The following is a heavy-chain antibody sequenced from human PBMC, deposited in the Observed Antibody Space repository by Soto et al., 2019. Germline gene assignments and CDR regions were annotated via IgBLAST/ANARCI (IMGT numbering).Heavy chain of an antibody. D-gene: IGHD6-6*01. CDR3: AKDRAYSSSSYNWFDP. CDR1: GFTFSSYA. Sequence: GGSLRLSCAASGFTFSSYAMSWVRQAPGKGLEWVSAISGSGGSTYYADSVKGRFTISRDNSKNTLYLQMNSLRAEDTAVYYCAKDRAYSSSSYNWFDPWGQGTLVTVSS. CDR2: ISGSGGST. V-gene: IGHV3-23*01. J-gene: IGHJ5*02.